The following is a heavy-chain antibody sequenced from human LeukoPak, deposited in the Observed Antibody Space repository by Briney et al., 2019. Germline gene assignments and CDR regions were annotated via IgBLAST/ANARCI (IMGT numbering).Heavy chain of an antibody. D-gene: IGHD3-10*01. J-gene: IGHJ5*02. Sequence: SVKVSCKASGGTFSSYAISWVRQAPGQGLEWMGGIIPIFGTANYAQKFQGRVTITADESTSTAYMELSSLRSEDTAVYYCATDSTVRGVFEFDPWGQGTLVTVSS. CDR1: GGTFSSYA. CDR3: ATDSTVRGVFEFDP. CDR2: IIPIFGTA. V-gene: IGHV1-69*01.